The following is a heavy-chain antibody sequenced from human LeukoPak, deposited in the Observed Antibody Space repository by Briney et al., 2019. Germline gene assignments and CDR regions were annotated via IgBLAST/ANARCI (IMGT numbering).Heavy chain of an antibody. CDR1: GYTFTSYG. CDR3: ARGYRRQQLVPTGLGY. D-gene: IGHD6-13*01. J-gene: IGHJ4*02. Sequence: GASVKVSCKASGYTFTSYGISWVRQAPGQGLEWMGWISAYNGNTNYAQKLQGRVTMTRNTSISTAYMELSSLRSEDTAVYYCARGYRRQQLVPTGLGYWGQGTLVTVSS. V-gene: IGHV1-18*01. CDR2: ISAYNGNT.